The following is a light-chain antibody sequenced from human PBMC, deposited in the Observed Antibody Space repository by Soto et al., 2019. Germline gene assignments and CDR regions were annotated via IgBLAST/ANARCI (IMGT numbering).Light chain of an antibody. CDR2: RNN. V-gene: IGLV1-47*01. Sequence: QSVLTQPPSASGTPGQRVTISCSGSSSNIGSNYVYWYQQVPGTAPKILIYRNNQRPSGVPDRFSGSKSGTSASLAISGLRSEDETDYYCAAWDDSLSGWVFGGGTKLTVL. J-gene: IGLJ3*02. CDR1: SSNIGSNY. CDR3: AAWDDSLSGWV.